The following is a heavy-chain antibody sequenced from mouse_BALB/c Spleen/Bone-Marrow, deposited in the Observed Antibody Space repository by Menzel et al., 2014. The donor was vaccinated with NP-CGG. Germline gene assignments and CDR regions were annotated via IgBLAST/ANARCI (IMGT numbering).Heavy chain of an antibody. D-gene: IGHD1-1*01. Sequence: VQLQQSGAELVKPGASVKLSCKASSYTFSSYYMYWVKQRPGQGLEWIGEINPSNGGTKFNEKFKSKATLTVDKSSSTAYMQLSSLTSGDSAVYYCTRSNYGYWYFDVWGAGTTVTVSS. V-gene: IGHV1S81*02. J-gene: IGHJ1*01. CDR3: TRSNYGYWYFDV. CDR1: SYTFSSYY. CDR2: INPSNGGT.